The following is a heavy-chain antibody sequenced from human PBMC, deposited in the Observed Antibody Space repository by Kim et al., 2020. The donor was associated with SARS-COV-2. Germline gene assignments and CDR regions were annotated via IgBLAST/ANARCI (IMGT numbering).Heavy chain of an antibody. J-gene: IGHJ4*02. D-gene: IGHD1-26*01. CDR2: ISGTTNSK. V-gene: IGHV3-11*04. CDR1: GFTFSEHY. Sequence: GGSLRLSCAASGFTFSEHYMTWIRQAPGKGLEWVSYISGTTNSKYYADSVKGRFTISRDNAKNSLYLQMDSLRAEDTALYYCVRGGGSLYGWFDNWGKGTPVTVSS. CDR3: VRGGGSLYGWFDN.